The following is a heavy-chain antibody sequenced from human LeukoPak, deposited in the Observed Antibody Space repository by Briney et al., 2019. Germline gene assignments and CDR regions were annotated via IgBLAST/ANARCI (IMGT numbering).Heavy chain of an antibody. CDR1: GGSISSSSYY. Sequence: SETLSLTCTVSGGSISSSSYYWGWIRQPPGKGLEWIGSIYYSGSTYYNPSLRSRVTISVDTSKNQFSLKLSSVTAADTAVYYCATFEYYYGDFMPDYWGQGTLVTVSS. CDR3: ATFEYYYGDFMPDY. V-gene: IGHV4-39*07. CDR2: IYYSGST. J-gene: IGHJ4*02. D-gene: IGHD4-17*01.